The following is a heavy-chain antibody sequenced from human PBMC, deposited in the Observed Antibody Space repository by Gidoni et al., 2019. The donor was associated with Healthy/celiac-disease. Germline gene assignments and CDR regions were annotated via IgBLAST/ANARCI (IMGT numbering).Heavy chain of an antibody. V-gene: IGHV3-23*01. CDR2: ISGSGGST. Sequence: EVQLLESGGGLVPPGGSRRLTCEALGVPFSSYAMSWVRQAPGKGLEWVSAISGSGGSTYYADSVKGRFTISRENSKNTLYLQMNSLRAEDTAVYYCAKAPQKWLELFDYWGQGTLVTVSS. D-gene: IGHD1-7*01. CDR1: GVPFSSYA. CDR3: AKAPQKWLELFDY. J-gene: IGHJ4*02.